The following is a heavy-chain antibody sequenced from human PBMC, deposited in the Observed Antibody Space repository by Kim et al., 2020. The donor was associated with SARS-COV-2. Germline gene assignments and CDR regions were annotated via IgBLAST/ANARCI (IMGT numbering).Heavy chain of an antibody. Sequence: STKYQPAPGKGRFTISRDNSKNTLYLQMNSLRTEDTAVYYCAKQTYGMDVWGQGTTVTVSS. CDR3: AKQTYGMDV. J-gene: IGHJ6*02. V-gene: IGHV3-30*02. CDR2: STK.